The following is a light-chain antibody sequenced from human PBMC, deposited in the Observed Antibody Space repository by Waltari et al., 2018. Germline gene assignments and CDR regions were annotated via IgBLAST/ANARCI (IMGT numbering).Light chain of an antibody. J-gene: IGLJ2*01. CDR1: SSDVGNYKR. CDR3: SSYAGSSKGV. Sequence: QSALTPPASVSGSPGQSITISCTGTSSDVGNYKRVSWYQQHPGKAPKLMIYAVSQRPSGVSDRFSGSKSGDMASLTISGLHPEDEAEYFCSSYAGSSKGVFGGGTKVTVL. V-gene: IGLV2-23*02. CDR2: AVS.